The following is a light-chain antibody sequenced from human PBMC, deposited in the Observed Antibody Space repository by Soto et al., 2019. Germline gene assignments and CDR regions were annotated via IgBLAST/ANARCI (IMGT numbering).Light chain of an antibody. Sequence: EIVLTQSPATLSLSPGERATLSCRASQSVGGHLAWYQQKPGQAPRLLIYDSSDRATGIPARFSGSGSETDYNLTMNSREPGDFAVYYCQQRNNWPPSITCGQGTRLEIK. J-gene: IGKJ5*01. CDR1: QSVGGH. CDR2: DSS. CDR3: QQRNNWPPSIT. V-gene: IGKV3-11*01.